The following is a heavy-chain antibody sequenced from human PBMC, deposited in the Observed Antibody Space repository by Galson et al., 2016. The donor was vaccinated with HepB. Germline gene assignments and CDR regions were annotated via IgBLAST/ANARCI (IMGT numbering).Heavy chain of an antibody. Sequence: SLRLSCAASGFTFSRYWMNWVRQVSGKGLEWVANIKQDGSEKHYVDSVKGRFTISRDNAKNSLYLQINSLRADDTAVYYCARDRVPIYTVFGEGGTLFDPWGQGTLVTVSS. D-gene: IGHD3-3*01. CDR2: IKQDGSEK. V-gene: IGHV3-7*03. CDR1: GFTFSRYW. CDR3: ARDRVPIYTVFGEGGTLFDP. J-gene: IGHJ5*02.